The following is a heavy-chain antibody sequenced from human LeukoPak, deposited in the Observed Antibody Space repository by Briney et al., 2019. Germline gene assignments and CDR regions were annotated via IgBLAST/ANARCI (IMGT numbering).Heavy chain of an antibody. D-gene: IGHD5-24*01. Sequence: SETLSLTCTVSGGSISSYYWSWIRQPPGKGLEWIGSIYYSGNTYYNPSLKSRVTISLDTSKNHFSLKLSSVTAADTAVYYCARNRDGYNSFDYWGQGTLVTVSS. J-gene: IGHJ4*02. CDR2: IYYSGNT. CDR1: GGSISSYY. CDR3: ARNRDGYNSFDY. V-gene: IGHV4-59*12.